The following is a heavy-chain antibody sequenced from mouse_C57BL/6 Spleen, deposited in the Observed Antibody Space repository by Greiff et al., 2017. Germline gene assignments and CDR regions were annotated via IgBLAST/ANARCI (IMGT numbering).Heavy chain of an antibody. D-gene: IGHD2-4*01. CDR1: GYTFTSYW. Sequence: VQLQQPGAELVMPGASVKLSCKASGYTFTSYWMHWVKQRPGQGLEWIGEIDPSDSYTNYNQKFKGKSTLTVDKSSSTAYMQLSSLTSEDSAVYYCARRGDYDDGRVYYFDYWGQGTTLTVSS. J-gene: IGHJ2*01. V-gene: IGHV1-69*01. CDR3: ARRGDYDDGRVYYFDY. CDR2: IDPSDSYT.